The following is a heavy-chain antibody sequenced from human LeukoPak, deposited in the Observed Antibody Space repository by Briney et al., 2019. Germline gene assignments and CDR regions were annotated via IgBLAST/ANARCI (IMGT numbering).Heavy chain of an antibody. CDR1: GFTLNNYW. J-gene: IGHJ4*02. CDR3: ARDQLQCSGGICYFEY. V-gene: IGHV3-74*01. Sequence: PGGSLRLSCAASGFTLNNYWMHWVRPAPGKGLVWVSRARSDGRSTISADSVTGRLSIWRDNAEHPAYLQTSGHRSEDTAVYYCARDQLQCSGGICYFEYWGEGALGT. CDR2: ARSDGRST. D-gene: IGHD2-15*01.